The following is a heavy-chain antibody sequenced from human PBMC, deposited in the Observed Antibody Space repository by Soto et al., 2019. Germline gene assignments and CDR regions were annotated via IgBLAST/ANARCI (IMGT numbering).Heavy chain of an antibody. CDR2: IYSGGYT. D-gene: IGHD3-10*01. J-gene: IGHJ4*02. CDR3: ATTPGGGGY. CDR1: GFTVSNNY. Sequence: EVQLVESGGGLIQPGGSLRLSCAVSGFTVSNNYMSWVRQAPGKGLEGVSVIYSGGYTAYGDSVKGRFTISRDNSKNTLFLKMKRRGPAARPLFYGATTPGGGGYWGQGTLVTVSS. V-gene: IGHV3-53*01.